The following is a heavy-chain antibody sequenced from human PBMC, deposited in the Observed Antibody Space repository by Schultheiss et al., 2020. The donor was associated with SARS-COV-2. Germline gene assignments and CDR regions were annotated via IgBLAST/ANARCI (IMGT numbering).Heavy chain of an antibody. CDR3: ATRQVDY. V-gene: IGHV3-30*15. J-gene: IGHJ4*02. CDR2: ISYDGSNK. CDR1: GFTFSSYA. Sequence: GGSLRLSCAASGFTFSSYAMHWVRQAPGKGLEWVAVISYDGSNKYYADSVKGRFTISRDNSENTLFLQMSSLRDEDTAVYYCATRQVDYWGQGTLVTV.